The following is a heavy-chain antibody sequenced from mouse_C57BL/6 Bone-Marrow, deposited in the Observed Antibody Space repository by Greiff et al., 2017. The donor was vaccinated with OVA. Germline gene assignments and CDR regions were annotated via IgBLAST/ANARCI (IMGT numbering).Heavy chain of an antibody. Sequence: QVQLKESGAELVRPGASVKLSCKASGYTFTDYYINWVKQRPGQGLEWIARIYPGSGNPYYNEKFKGKATLTADKSSSTAYMQLSSLTSDDAAVDFCARSQPGSYDYYAMDYWGQGTSVTVSS. V-gene: IGHV1-76*01. CDR3: ARSQPGSYDYYAMDY. J-gene: IGHJ4*01. CDR1: GYTFTDYY. CDR2: IYPGSGNP.